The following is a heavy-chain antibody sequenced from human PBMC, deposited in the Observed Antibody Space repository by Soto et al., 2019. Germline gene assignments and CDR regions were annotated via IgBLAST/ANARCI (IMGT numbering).Heavy chain of an antibody. V-gene: IGHV1-46*01. CDR1: GYTFTSYY. CDR2: INPSGGST. CDR3: ARTESLYYERFAY. Sequence: AASVKVSCKASGYTFTSYYMHWVRQSPGQGLEWMGIINPSGGSTSYAQKFQGRVTMTRDTSTSTVYMELSSMRSEDTAVYYCARTESLYYERFAYWGQGTLVTVSS. J-gene: IGHJ4*02. D-gene: IGHD3-22*01.